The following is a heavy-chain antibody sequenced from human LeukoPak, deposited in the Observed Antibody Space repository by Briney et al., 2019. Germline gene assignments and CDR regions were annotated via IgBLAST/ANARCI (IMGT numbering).Heavy chain of an antibody. CDR1: GGSISSYY. CDR3: ARLIRATNGMDV. CDR2: IYYSGST. D-gene: IGHD1-26*01. V-gene: IGHV4-59*12. Sequence: PSETLSLTCTVSGGSISSYYWSWIRQPPGKGLEWIGYIYYSGSTNYNPSLKSRVTISVDTSKNQFSLKLSSVTAADTAVYYCARLIRATNGMDVWGQGTTVTVSS. J-gene: IGHJ6*02.